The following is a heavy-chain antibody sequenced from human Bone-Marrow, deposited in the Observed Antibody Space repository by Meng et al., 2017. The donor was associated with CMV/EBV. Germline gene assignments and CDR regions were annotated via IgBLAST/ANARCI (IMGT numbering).Heavy chain of an antibody. J-gene: IGHJ6*02. CDR3: ARSTLMKVLPTGLVEHYYYGMDV. D-gene: IGHD1-1*01. CDR2: IKQDGSEK. Sequence: GGSLRLSCAASGFTFSTYWMSWVRQAPGKGLEWVANIKQDGSEKYNVDSVKGRFTISRDNARNSIYLQMNSLRAEDTAVYYCARSTLMKVLPTGLVEHYYYGMDVWDQGTTVTVSS. CDR1: GFTFSTYW. V-gene: IGHV3-7*01.